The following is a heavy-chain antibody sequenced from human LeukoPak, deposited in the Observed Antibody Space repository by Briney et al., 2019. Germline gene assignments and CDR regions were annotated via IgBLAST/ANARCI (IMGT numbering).Heavy chain of an antibody. CDR1: GVSISSSNSY. J-gene: IGHJ6*03. Sequence: SETLSLTCTVSGVSISSSNSYWGWIRQPPGKGLEWIGSIYYSGNTYYNASLKSRVTISVDMSKNQISLKLSSVTAADTAVYYCARALFEFDYYYMDVWGKGTTVTISS. V-gene: IGHV4-39*07. CDR2: IYYSGNT. D-gene: IGHD3-10*01. CDR3: ARALFEFDYYYMDV.